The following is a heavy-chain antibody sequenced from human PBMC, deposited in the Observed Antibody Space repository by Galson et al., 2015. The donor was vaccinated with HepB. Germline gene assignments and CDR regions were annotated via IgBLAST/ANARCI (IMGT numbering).Heavy chain of an antibody. Sequence: QSGAEVKKPGESLTISCVGSGYSFTTYWITWVRQMPGKGLEWMGRIDPRDSYTHYSPSFQGHVTISVDKSISTVYLQWSSLNASDTAMYYCARRHELALDAFDIWGQGTMLTVSS. CDR2: IDPRDSYT. V-gene: IGHV5-10-1*01. CDR3: ARRHELALDAFDI. D-gene: IGHD1-1*01. J-gene: IGHJ3*02. CDR1: GYSFTTYW.